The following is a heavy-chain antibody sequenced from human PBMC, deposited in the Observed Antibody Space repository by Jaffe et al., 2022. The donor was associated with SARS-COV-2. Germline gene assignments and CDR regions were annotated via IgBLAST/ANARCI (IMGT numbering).Heavy chain of an antibody. Sequence: EVQLVESGGGLVQPGGSLRLSCAASGFTFNIYSLNWVRRAPGKGLEWVSYISSSGTTIYYADSVKGRFTISRDNAENSLYLQMNSLRAEDTAVYYCARDQYGDYTLDYWGQGTLVTVSS. V-gene: IGHV3-48*01. CDR2: ISSSGTTI. J-gene: IGHJ4*02. D-gene: IGHD4-17*01. CDR3: ARDQYGDYTLDY. CDR1: GFTFNIYS.